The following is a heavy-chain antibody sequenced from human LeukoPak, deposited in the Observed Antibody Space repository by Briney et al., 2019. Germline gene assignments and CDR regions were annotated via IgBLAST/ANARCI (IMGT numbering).Heavy chain of an antibody. V-gene: IGHV3-53*01. CDR2: ICSGGST. J-gene: IGHJ6*03. Sequence: SGGSLRLSCVASGFTVSSNYMSWVRQAPGKGLEWVSVICSGGSTYYADSVKGRFTISRDNSKNTLYLQMNSLRAEDTAVYYCASGSGSYRTPYYYMDVWGTGTTVTVSS. CDR3: ASGSGSYRTPYYYMDV. D-gene: IGHD3-10*01. CDR1: GFTVSSNY.